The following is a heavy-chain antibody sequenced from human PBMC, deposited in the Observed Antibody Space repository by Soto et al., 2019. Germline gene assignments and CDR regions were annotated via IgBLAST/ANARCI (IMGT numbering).Heavy chain of an antibody. V-gene: IGHV4-59*01. CDR3: ARENWEGFDY. J-gene: IGHJ4*02. Sequence: HLETLSLTCTVSGGSISSYYWSWIRQPPGKGLEWIGYIYYSGSTNYNPSLKSRVTISVDTSKNQFSLKLSSVTAADTAVYYCARENWEGFDYWGQGTLVTVSS. CDR2: IYYSGST. D-gene: IGHD7-27*01. CDR1: GGSISSYY.